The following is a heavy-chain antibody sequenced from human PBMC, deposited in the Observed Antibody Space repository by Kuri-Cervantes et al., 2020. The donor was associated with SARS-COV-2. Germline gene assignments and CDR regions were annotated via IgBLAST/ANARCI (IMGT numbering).Heavy chain of an antibody. Sequence: ASVKVSCKASGYTFTGYYMHWVRQAPGQGLEWMGWINPNSGGTNYAQKLQGRVTMTTDTSTSTAYVELRSLRSDDTAVYYCARGLVSELARPDAFDIWGQGTMVTVSS. CDR3: ARGLVSELARPDAFDI. V-gene: IGHV1-2*02. D-gene: IGHD3-9*01. CDR2: INPNSGGT. J-gene: IGHJ3*02. CDR1: GYTFTGYY.